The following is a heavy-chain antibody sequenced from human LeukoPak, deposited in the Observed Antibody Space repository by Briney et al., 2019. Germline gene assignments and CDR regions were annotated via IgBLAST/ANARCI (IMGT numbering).Heavy chain of an antibody. J-gene: IGHJ3*02. V-gene: IGHV3-33*01. CDR1: GFTFSSYG. Sequence: PGGSLRLSCAASGFTFSSYGMHWVRQAPGKGLEWVAVIWYDGSNKYYADSVKGRFTISRDNSKNTLYLQMNSLRAEDTAVYYCARDWSYCSGGSCYSALGAFDIWGQGTMVTVSS. CDR3: ARDWSYCSGGSCYSALGAFDI. D-gene: IGHD2-15*01. CDR2: IWYDGSNK.